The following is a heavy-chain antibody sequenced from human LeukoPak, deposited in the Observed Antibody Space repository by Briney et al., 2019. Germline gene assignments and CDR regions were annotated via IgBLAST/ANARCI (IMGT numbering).Heavy chain of an antibody. V-gene: IGHV4-34*01. J-gene: IGHJ4*02. Sequence: SETLSLTCAVYGGSFSGYYWSWIRQPPGKGLEWIGEINHSGSTNYNPSLKSRVTISVDTSKNQFSLKLSSVTAADTAVYYCARYRYCSGGSCHFDYWGQGTLVTVSS. CDR1: GGSFSGYY. CDR3: ARYRYCSGGSCHFDY. D-gene: IGHD2-15*01. CDR2: INHSGST.